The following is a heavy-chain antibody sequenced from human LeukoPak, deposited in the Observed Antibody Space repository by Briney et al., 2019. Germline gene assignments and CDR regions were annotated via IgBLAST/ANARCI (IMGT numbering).Heavy chain of an antibody. Sequence: GGSLGLSCAASGFTFSSYTMTWVRQAPGKGPEWVSSISSSSTYIYYADSVKGRFIISRDNAENSLYLQMSSLRAEDTALYYCARGKFASAWFDYWGLGTLVTVSS. J-gene: IGHJ4*02. CDR3: ARGKFASAWFDY. CDR1: GFTFSSYT. CDR2: ISSSSTYI. V-gene: IGHV3-21*01. D-gene: IGHD6-19*01.